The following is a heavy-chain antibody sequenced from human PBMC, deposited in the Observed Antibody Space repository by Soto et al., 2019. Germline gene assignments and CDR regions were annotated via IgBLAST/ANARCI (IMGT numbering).Heavy chain of an antibody. D-gene: IGHD3-22*01. CDR3: ARDRYYYDSSGYPLGWFDP. CDR1: GGSISSGGYS. V-gene: IGHV4-30-2*01. J-gene: IGHJ5*02. Sequence: TLSLTCAVSGGSISSGGYSWSWIRQPPGKGLEWIGYIYHSGSTYYNPSLKSRVTISVDRSKNQFSLKLSSVTAEDTAVYYCARDRYYYDSSGYPLGWFDPWGQGTLVTVSS. CDR2: IYHSGST.